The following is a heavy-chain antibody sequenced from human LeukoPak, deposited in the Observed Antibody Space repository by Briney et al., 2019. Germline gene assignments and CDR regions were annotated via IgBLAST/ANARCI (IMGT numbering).Heavy chain of an antibody. J-gene: IGHJ5*01. CDR2: ISHGSSRI. D-gene: IGHD5-18*01. CDR1: GFTFSSYS. V-gene: IGHV3-48*01. CDR3: ARDPGYSYAMDS. Sequence: AGSLRLSCAASGFTFSSYSMNWVRQAPGKGLEWISYISHGSSRIFYADFVEGRFTVSRDDAKNALYLQMNSLRVEDTAVDYCARDPGYSYAMDSWGQGTLVIVSS.